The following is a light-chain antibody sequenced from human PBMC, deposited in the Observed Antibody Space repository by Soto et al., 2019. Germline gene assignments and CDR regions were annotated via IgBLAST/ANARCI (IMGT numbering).Light chain of an antibody. CDR1: QGISNN. V-gene: IGKV1-9*01. J-gene: IGKJ1*01. CDR3: QHYNSYSEA. CDR2: AAS. Sequence: IHLTQSPSSLSSSLLYRFTITCRSSQGISNNLGWYQQKPGKAPELLIYAASSLQSGVPSRFSGSGSGTEFTLTISSLQPDDFATYYCQHYNSYSEAFGQGTKV.